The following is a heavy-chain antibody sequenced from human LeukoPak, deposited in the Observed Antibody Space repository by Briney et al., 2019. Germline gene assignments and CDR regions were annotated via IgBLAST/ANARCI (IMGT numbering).Heavy chain of an antibody. CDR3: ARGLYTAIVTGLAY. D-gene: IGHD5-18*01. CDR1: GGSFSGYY. V-gene: IGHV4-34*01. J-gene: IGHJ4*02. Sequence: SETPSLTCAVYGGSFSGYYWSWIRQPPGKGLEWIGEINHSGSTNYNPSLKSRVTISLDTSKNQFSLKLSSVTAADTAVYYCARGLYTAIVTGLAYWGQGTLVTVSS. CDR2: INHSGST.